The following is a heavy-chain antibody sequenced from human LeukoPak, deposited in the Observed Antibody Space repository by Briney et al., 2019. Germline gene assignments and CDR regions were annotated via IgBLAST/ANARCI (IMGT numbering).Heavy chain of an antibody. CDR1: GFTFSSYR. CDR3: ASGAGYYYGSGSHLGWFDP. CDR2: ISSGTSTI. V-gene: IGHV3-48*01. Sequence: GGSLRLSCAASGFTFSSYRMNWVRQAPGEGLEWVSYISSGTSTIYYADPVKGRFTISRDNANNSLYLQMNSLRAEDTAVYYCASGAGYYYGSGSHLGWFDPWGQGTLVTVSS. J-gene: IGHJ5*02. D-gene: IGHD3-10*01.